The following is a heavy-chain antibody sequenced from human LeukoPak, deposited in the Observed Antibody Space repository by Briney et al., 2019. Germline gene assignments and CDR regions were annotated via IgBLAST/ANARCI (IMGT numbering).Heavy chain of an antibody. CDR3: AKDRGLSSIAASFDY. CDR1: GFTFSSYA. D-gene: IGHD6-6*01. CDR2: ISGSGGST. Sequence: GGSLRLSCAASGFTFSSYAMSWVRQAPGKGLEWVSAISGSGGSTYYADSVKGRFTISRDNSKNTLYLQMNSLRAEDTAVYYCAKDRGLSSIAASFDYWGQGTLVTVSS. V-gene: IGHV3-23*01. J-gene: IGHJ4*02.